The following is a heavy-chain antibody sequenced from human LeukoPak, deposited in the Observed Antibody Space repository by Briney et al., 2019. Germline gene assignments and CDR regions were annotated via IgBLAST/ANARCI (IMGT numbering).Heavy chain of an antibody. CDR2: IIPILGIA. CDR1: GGTFSSYA. D-gene: IGHD3-10*01. V-gene: IGHV1-69*04. CDR3: ARGLHFTMVRGGTTNYYYGMDV. J-gene: IGHJ6*02. Sequence: GASVKVSCKASGGTFSSYAISWVRQAPGQGLEWMGRIIPILGIANYAQKFQGRVTITADNSTRTAYMELSSLTSEDTAVYYCARGLHFTMVRGGTTNYYYGMDVWGQGTSVTVSS.